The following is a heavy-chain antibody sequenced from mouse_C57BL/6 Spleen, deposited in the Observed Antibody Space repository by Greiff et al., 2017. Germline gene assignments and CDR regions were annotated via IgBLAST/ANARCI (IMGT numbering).Heavy chain of an antibody. Sequence: QVQLQQSGAELVRPGASVTLSCKASGYTFTDYEMHWVKQTPVHGLEWIGAIDPETGGTAYNQKFKGKAILTADNSSSTAYMELRSLTSEDSAVYYCTRSPNLAWFAYWGQGTLVTVSA. V-gene: IGHV1-15*01. CDR2: IDPETGGT. CDR3: TRSPNLAWFAY. CDR1: GYTFTDYE. J-gene: IGHJ3*01.